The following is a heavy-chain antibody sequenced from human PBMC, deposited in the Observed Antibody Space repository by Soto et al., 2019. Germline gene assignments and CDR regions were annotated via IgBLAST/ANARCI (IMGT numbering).Heavy chain of an antibody. D-gene: IGHD3-22*01. CDR1: GYTFTGYY. CDR2: INPNSGGT. J-gene: IGHJ4*02. CDR3: AREEGAYYDSSGYYYPDYFDY. V-gene: IGHV1-2*04. Sequence: ASVKDSCKASGYTFTGYYMHWVRQAPGQGLEWMGWINPNSGGTNYAQKFQGWVTMTRDTSISTAYMELSRLRSDDTAVYYCAREEGAYYDSSGYYYPDYFDYWGQGTLVTVSS.